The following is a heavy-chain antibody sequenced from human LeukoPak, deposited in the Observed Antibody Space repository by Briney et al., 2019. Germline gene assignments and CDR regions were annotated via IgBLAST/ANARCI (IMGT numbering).Heavy chain of an antibody. Sequence: GGSLRLSCAASGFTFSSYAMSWVRQAPGKGLEWVSAISGSGGSTYYADSVKGRFTISRDNAKNTLYLQMNSLRAEDTAVYYCARGSTQYSSGWYGLDYWGQGTLVTVSS. D-gene: IGHD6-19*01. V-gene: IGHV3-23*01. CDR3: ARGSTQYSSGWYGLDY. CDR1: GFTFSSYA. J-gene: IGHJ4*02. CDR2: ISGSGGST.